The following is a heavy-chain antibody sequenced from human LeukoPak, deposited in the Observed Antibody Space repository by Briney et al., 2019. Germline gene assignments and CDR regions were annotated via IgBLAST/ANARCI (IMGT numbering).Heavy chain of an antibody. CDR1: GGSLSSSSYY. J-gene: IGHJ5*02. D-gene: IGHD2-2*02. CDR2: MYSGGTT. Sequence: PSETLSLTCTVSGGSLSSSSYYWGWIRQPPGKRLDWIGYMYSGGTTNYSPSLKSRVTISEDMSKNQFSLKLTSVTAADTAVYYCARAGYCSSSSCYTSYWFDPWGQGTLVTVSS. CDR3: ARAGYCSSSSCYTSYWFDP. V-gene: IGHV4-61*05.